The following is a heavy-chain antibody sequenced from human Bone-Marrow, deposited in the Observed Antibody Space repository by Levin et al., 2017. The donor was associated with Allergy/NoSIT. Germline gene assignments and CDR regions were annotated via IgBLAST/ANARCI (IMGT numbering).Heavy chain of an antibody. Sequence: GASVKVSCKASGYSFTPYEINWVRHVTGQGPEWLGWMNPDTGATGYARKFQGRVTMTRNISINTAYMELSSLRFEDTALYFCARAGGSGPIGHYYGMDVWGQGTTVAVSS. CDR3: ARAGGSGPIGHYYGMDV. CDR1: GYSFTPYE. V-gene: IGHV1-8*01. D-gene: IGHD3-10*01. J-gene: IGHJ6*02. CDR2: MNPDTGAT.